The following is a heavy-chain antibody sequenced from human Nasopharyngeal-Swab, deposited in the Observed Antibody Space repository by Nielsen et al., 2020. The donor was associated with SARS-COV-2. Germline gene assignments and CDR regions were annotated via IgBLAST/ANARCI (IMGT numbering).Heavy chain of an antibody. CDR3: ATDYYGSGSYYNLYYYYGMDV. CDR1: GFTFSSYS. V-gene: IGHV3-48*02. D-gene: IGHD3-10*01. Sequence: GESLKISCAASGFTFSSYSMNWVRQAPGKGLEWVSYISSSSSTICYADSVKGRFTISRDNAKNSLYLQMNSLRDEDTAVYYCATDYYGSGSYYNLYYYYGMDVWGQGTTVTVSS. J-gene: IGHJ6*02. CDR2: ISSSSSTI.